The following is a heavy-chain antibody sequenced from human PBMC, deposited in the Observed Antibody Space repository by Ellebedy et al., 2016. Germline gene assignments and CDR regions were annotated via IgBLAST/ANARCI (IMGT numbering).Heavy chain of an antibody. Sequence: SETLSLXCTVSGGSISSYYWSWIRQPPGKGLEWIGYIYYSGSTNYNPSLKSRVTISVDTSKNQFSLKLGSVTAADTAVYYCARGATMVRGVLYGMDVWGQGTTVTVSS. CDR2: IYYSGST. CDR1: GGSISSYY. V-gene: IGHV4-59*08. J-gene: IGHJ6*02. D-gene: IGHD3-10*01. CDR3: ARGATMVRGVLYGMDV.